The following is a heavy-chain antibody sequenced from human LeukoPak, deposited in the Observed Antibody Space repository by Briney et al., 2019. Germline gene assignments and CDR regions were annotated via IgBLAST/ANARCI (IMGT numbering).Heavy chain of an antibody. Sequence: SGKSLRLSCAASGFTFSNSAMHWVRQAPGKGLEWVAVISYDGSNKYYADSVKGRFTISRDNSKNTLYLQMNSLRAEDTAVYYCARDRGWVVVSYFDYWGQGALVTVSS. CDR3: ARDRGWVVVSYFDY. D-gene: IGHD3-22*01. J-gene: IGHJ4*02. CDR1: GFTFSNSA. CDR2: ISYDGSNK. V-gene: IGHV3-30-3*01.